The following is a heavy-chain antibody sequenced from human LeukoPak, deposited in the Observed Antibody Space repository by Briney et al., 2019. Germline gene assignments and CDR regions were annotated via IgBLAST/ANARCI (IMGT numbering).Heavy chain of an antibody. CDR3: ARERGVGMADCSGGSCYRSLDP. CDR1: GGSISSYY. CDR2: IYRSGST. V-gene: IGHV4-4*07. Sequence: SETLSLTCTVSGGSISSYYWSWIRQPAGKGLEWIGRIYRSGSTNYNPSLKSRVTMSVDTSKSQFSLNLNSVTAADTAVYYCARERGVGMADCSGGSCYRSLDPWGQGTLVTVSS. D-gene: IGHD2-15*01. J-gene: IGHJ5*02.